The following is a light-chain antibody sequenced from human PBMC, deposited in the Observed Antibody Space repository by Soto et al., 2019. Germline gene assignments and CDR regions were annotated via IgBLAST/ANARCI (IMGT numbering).Light chain of an antibody. CDR3: QSYDSSLSTWV. CDR2: TNN. Sequence: QSVLTQPPSVSGAPGQRVTISCTGSSSNIGAVYDVHWYQQVPGTAPKLLIYTNNNRPSGVPDRFSGSNSGTSASLAVTGLKPEDEADYYCQSYDSSLSTWVFGGGTKLTVL. V-gene: IGLV1-40*01. J-gene: IGLJ3*02. CDR1: SSNIGAVYD.